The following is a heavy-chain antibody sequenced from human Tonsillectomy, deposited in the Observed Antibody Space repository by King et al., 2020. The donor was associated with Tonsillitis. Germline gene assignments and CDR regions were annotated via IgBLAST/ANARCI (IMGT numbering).Heavy chain of an antibody. Sequence: VQLVESGAEVKKPGASVKVSCKASGYTFTSYYIHWVRQAPGQGLEWMGIINPSVGSTSYAQEFQGRVTMTRDTSTSTVYMELSSLRSEDTAVYYCARGSGSGTYYKYFQYWGQGTLVTVSS. CDR2: INPSVGST. V-gene: IGHV1-46*01. D-gene: IGHD3-10*01. CDR1: GYTFTSYY. J-gene: IGHJ4*02. CDR3: ARGSGSGTYYKYFQY.